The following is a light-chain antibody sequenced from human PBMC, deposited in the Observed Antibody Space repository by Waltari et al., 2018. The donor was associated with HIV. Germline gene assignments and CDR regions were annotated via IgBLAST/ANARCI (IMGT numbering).Light chain of an antibody. V-gene: IGLV1-47*01. CDR2: KDT. Sequence: QSVLTQPPSASGAPGQRVTISCSGSSSTIENDNVYWYQQFPGAAPKLLIYKDTQRPSGVLDRFTGSKSGTSASLAIGGLRSDDEADYYCVGWDSRLRGYVFGAGTKVTVL. CDR3: VGWDSRLRGYV. J-gene: IGLJ1*01. CDR1: SSTIENDN.